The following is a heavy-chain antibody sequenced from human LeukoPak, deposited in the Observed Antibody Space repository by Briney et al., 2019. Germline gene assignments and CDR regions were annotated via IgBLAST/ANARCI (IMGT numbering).Heavy chain of an antibody. CDR2: INHSGST. J-gene: IGHJ4*02. CDR3: ARVGYYDSSGYYGIDY. Sequence: SETLSLTCAVYGGSFSGYYWSWIRQPPGKGLEWIGEINHSGSTNYNPSLKSRVTISVDPSKNQFSLKLSSVTAADTAVYYCARVGYYDSSGYYGIDYWGQGTLVTVSS. D-gene: IGHD3-22*01. V-gene: IGHV4-34*01. CDR1: GGSFSGYY.